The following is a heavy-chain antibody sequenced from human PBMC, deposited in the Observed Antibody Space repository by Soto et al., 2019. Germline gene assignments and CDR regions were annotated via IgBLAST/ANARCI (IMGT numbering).Heavy chain of an antibody. CDR3: VRQGIGTLHGLVDV. V-gene: IGHV4-59*08. D-gene: IGHD3-10*01. CDR1: IGPSSSYN. CDR2: VYHTGGT. J-gene: IGHJ6*02. Sequence: QVQLQQSGPGLVKPSETLSLTCIVSIGPSSSYNWGWIRQPPGRGLEWIGYVYHTGGTSYNPSLMSRVTVSADTSTNHISLTLASVTAADTAVYYCVRQGIGTLHGLVDVWGQGTTVSVSS.